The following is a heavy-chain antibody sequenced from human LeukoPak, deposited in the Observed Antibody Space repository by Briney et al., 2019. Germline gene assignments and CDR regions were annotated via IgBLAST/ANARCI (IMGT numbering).Heavy chain of an antibody. J-gene: IGHJ5*02. CDR3: ARVQGYCSGGSCYGNDH. D-gene: IGHD2-15*01. Sequence: PSETLSLTCAVYGGSFSGYYWSWIRQPPGKGLEWIGEINHSGSTNYNPSLKGRVTISVDTSKNQFSLKLSSVTAADTAVYYCARVQGYCSGGSCYGNDHWGQGTLVTVSS. CDR1: GGSFSGYY. V-gene: IGHV4-34*01. CDR2: INHSGST.